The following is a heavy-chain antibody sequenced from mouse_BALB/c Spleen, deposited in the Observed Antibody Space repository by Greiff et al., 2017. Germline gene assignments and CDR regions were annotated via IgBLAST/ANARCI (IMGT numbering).Heavy chain of an antibody. Sequence: VNVVESGPELVKPGASVKISCKASGYAFSSSWMNWVKQRPGQGLEWIGRIYPGDGDTNYNGKFKGKATLTADKSSSTAYMQLSSLTSVDSAVYFCARRRGNYGEGAMDYWGQGTSVTVSS. J-gene: IGHJ4*01. CDR3: ARRRGNYGEGAMDY. CDR1: GYAFSSSW. V-gene: IGHV1-82*01. CDR2: IYPGDGDT. D-gene: IGHD2-1*01.